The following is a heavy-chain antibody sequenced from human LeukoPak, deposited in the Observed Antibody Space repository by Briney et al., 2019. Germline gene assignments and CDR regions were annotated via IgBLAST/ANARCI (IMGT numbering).Heavy chain of an antibody. CDR2: IKQDGSEK. V-gene: IGHV3-7*01. D-gene: IGHD6-19*01. Sequence: QPGGSLRLSCAASGFTFSSYWMSWVRQAPGKGLERVANIKQDGSEKYHVDSVKGRFTISRDNAKNSLYLQMNSLRAEDTAVYYCASSSKGAFDIWGQGTMVTVSS. CDR3: ASSSKGAFDI. CDR1: GFTFSSYW. J-gene: IGHJ3*02.